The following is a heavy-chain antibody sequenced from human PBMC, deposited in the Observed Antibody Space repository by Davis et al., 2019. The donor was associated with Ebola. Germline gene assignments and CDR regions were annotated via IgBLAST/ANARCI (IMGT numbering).Heavy chain of an antibody. CDR2: IQNSASI. Sequence: PSETLSLTCTVSGGSISSHYWTWIRQPPGKELEWIAYIQNSASISYSSSLRSRVSVSVDTSKNQFSLRLSSLTAADTAVYYCGRGRHNWNTLDLWGPGTLVTV. CDR1: GGSISSHY. J-gene: IGHJ5*02. CDR3: GRGRHNWNTLDL. V-gene: IGHV4-59*11. D-gene: IGHD1/OR15-1a*01.